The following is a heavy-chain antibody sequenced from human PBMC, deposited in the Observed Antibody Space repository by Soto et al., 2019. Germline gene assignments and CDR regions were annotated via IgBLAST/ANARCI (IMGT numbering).Heavy chain of an antibody. CDR1: GGSFSGYY. J-gene: IGHJ6*02. CDR2: INHSGST. V-gene: IGHV4-34*01. CDR3: ASFITMVRGVFDYYYGMDV. D-gene: IGHD3-10*01. Sequence: TSETLSLTCAVYGGSFSGYYWSWIRQPPGKGLGWTGEINHSGSTNYNPSLKSRVTISVDTSKNQLSLKLSSVTAADTAVYYCASFITMVRGVFDYYYGMDVWGQGTTVTVSS.